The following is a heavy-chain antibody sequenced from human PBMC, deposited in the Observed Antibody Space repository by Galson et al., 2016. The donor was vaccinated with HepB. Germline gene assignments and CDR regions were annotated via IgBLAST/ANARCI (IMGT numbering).Heavy chain of an antibody. Sequence: SLRLSCAASGFTFGSYWMSWVRQAPGKGLEWVADISFDGGKQHYADSVKGRFSISRDTSRVYLQMSSLTPANTGLYYCARDYSYSSNWPGYWGQGTLVIVSS. D-gene: IGHD7-27*01. CDR1: GFTFGSYW. J-gene: IGHJ4*02. V-gene: IGHV3-30*03. CDR3: ARDYSYSSNWPGY. CDR2: ISFDGGKQ.